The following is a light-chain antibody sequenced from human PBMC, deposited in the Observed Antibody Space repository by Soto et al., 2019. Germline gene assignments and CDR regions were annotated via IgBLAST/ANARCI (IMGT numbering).Light chain of an antibody. CDR2: EVS. Sequence: QSALTQPPSASGSPGQSVTISCTGTSSDVGDYGYVSWYQQHPGKAPKLMIYEVSKRPSGVPDRFSGSKSGNTASLTVSGLQADDEADYYCSSYAGSLYVFGTGTKLTVL. J-gene: IGLJ1*01. CDR3: SSYAGSLYV. CDR1: SSDVGDYGY. V-gene: IGLV2-8*01.